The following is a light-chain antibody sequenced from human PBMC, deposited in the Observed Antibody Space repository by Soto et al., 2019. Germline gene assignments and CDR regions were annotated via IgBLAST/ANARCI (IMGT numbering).Light chain of an antibody. CDR2: GAS. CDR3: QQYNNCPRT. Sequence: EIVMTHSPATLSVSPWEIATLSCGASQSLSSDLAWYQQKPGQAPRRLIYGASTRAAGFPPRFSCSGSGTEFTLTISSLQSEDLAVYYCQQYNNCPRTFGQGTKVDIK. J-gene: IGKJ1*01. V-gene: IGKV3-15*01. CDR1: QSLSSD.